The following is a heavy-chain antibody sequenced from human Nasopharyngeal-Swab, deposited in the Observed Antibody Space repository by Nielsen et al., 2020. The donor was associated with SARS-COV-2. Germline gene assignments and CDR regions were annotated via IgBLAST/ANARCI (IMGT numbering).Heavy chain of an antibody. D-gene: IGHD6-19*01. V-gene: IGHV1-46*01. CDR1: GYTFTSYY. CDR3: ARDYRAWSSGFPFDY. J-gene: IGHJ4*02. Sequence: ASVKVSCKASGYTFTSYYMHWVRQAPGQGLEWMGIINPSGGSTSYAQKLQGRVTMTTDTSTSTAYMELRSLRSDDTAVYYCARDYRAWSSGFPFDYWGQGTLVTVSS. CDR2: INPSGGST.